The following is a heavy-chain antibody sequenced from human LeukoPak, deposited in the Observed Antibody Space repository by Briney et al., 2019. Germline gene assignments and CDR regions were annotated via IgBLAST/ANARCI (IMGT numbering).Heavy chain of an antibody. CDR1: GFTFSSYS. Sequence: GGSLRLSCAASGFTFSSYSMNWVRQAPGKGLEWVSYISTGSTNIYYADSVKGRFTISRDNAKNSLYLQMNSLRDEDTAVYYCARRVAMVQGVRYFDYWGQGTLVTVSS. CDR2: ISTGSTNI. CDR3: ARRVAMVQGVRYFDY. D-gene: IGHD3-10*01. J-gene: IGHJ4*02. V-gene: IGHV3-48*02.